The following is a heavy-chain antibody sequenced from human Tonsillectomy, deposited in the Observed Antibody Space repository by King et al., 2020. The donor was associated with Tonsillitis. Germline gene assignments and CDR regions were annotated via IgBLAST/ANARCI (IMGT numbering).Heavy chain of an antibody. CDR1: EATFNNYG. V-gene: IGHV1-69*06. Sequence: QLVQSGAGVKKPGSSVKVSCKASEATFNNYGISWVRQAPGEGLEWMGGINPLYGTATYAQKFQGRVTITADRSTSTAYMELSSLRSEDTAVYYCASELNYWFDPWGQGTLVTVSS. CDR2: INPLYGTA. D-gene: IGHD3-10*01. J-gene: IGHJ5*02. CDR3: ASELNYWFDP.